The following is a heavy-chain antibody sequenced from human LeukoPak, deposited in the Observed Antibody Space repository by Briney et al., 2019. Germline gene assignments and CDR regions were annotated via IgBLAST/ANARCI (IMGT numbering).Heavy chain of an antibody. CDR1: GGSISSYY. CDR3: ARDARTYYYYYGMDV. J-gene: IGHJ6*02. Sequence: ETLSLTCAVAGGSISSYYWSWIRRPPGKGLEWSGYIYYSGSTNYNPSLKSRVTISVDTSKNQFSLKLSSVTAADTAVYYCARDARTYYYYYGMDVWGQGTTVTVSS. V-gene: IGHV4-59*01. CDR2: IYYSGST.